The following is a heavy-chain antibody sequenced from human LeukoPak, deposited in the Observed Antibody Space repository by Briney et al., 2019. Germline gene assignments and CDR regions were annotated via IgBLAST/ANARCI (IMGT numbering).Heavy chain of an antibody. CDR2: IKQDGSEK. D-gene: IGHD3-9*01. Sequence: GGSLRLSCAASGFTFSNYWMSWVRQAPRQGLEWVANIKQDGSEKYYVDSVKGRFTISRDNAKNSLYLQMNSLRAEDTAVYYCARDELRYFAGFDYWGQGTLVTVSS. CDR1: GFTFSNYW. V-gene: IGHV3-7*01. CDR3: ARDELRYFAGFDY. J-gene: IGHJ4*02.